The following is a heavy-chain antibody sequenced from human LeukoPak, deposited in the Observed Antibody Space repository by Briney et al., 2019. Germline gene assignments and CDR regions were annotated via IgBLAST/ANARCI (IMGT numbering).Heavy chain of an antibody. Sequence: PGGSLRLSCAASGFTFSSYGMHWVRQAPGKGLEWVAFIRYDGSNKYYADSVKGRFTISRDNSKNTLYLQMNSLRAEDTAVYYCAKEGTSSIAARSGDYWGQGTLVTVSS. CDR1: GFTFSSYG. D-gene: IGHD6-6*01. J-gene: IGHJ4*02. V-gene: IGHV3-30*02. CDR3: AKEGTSSIAARSGDY. CDR2: IRYDGSNK.